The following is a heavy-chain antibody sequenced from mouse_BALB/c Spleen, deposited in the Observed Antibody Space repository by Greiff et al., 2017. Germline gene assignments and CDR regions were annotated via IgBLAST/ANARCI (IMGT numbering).Heavy chain of an antibody. Sequence: EVNVVESGGGLVKPGGSLKLSCAASGFTFSSYAMSWVRQSPEKRLEWVAEISSGGSYTYYPDTVTGRFTISRDNAKNTLYLEMSSLRSEDTAMYYCARDGGNYDAMDYWGQGTSVTVSS. D-gene: IGHD2-1*01. J-gene: IGHJ4*01. CDR3: ARDGGNYDAMDY. V-gene: IGHV5-9-4*01. CDR1: GFTFSSYA. CDR2: ISSGGSYT.